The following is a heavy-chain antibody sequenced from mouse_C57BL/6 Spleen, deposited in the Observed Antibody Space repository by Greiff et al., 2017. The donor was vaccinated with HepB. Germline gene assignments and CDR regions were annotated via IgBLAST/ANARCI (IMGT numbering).Heavy chain of an antibody. CDR3: ARVGNYLIFDY. CDR2: ISYDGSN. CDR1: GYSITSGYY. J-gene: IGHJ2*01. V-gene: IGHV3-6*01. D-gene: IGHD2-1*01. Sequence: ESGPGLVKPSQSLSLTCSVTGYSITSGYYWNWIRQFPGNKLEWMGYISYDGSNNYNPSLKNRISITRDTSKNQFFLKLNSVTTEDTATYYCARVGNYLIFDYWGQGTTLTVSS.